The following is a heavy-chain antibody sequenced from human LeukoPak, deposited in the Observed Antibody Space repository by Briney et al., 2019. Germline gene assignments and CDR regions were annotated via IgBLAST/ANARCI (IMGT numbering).Heavy chain of an antibody. CDR1: GGSISSSSYY. CDR3: ARDGFYAFDI. V-gene: IGHV4-39*07. CDR2: IYYSGST. D-gene: IGHD5-12*01. J-gene: IGHJ3*02. Sequence: PSETLSLTCTVSGGSISSSSYYWGWIRQPPGKGLEWIGSIYYSGSTYYNPSLKSRVTISVDTSKNQFSLKLSSVTAADTAVYYCARDGFYAFDIWGQGTMVTVSS.